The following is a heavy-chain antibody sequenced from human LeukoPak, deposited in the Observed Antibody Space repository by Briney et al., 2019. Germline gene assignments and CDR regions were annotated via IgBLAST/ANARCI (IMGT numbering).Heavy chain of an antibody. CDR2: ISSSSSYI. V-gene: IGHV3-21*01. J-gene: IGHJ4*02. D-gene: IGHD3-3*01. CDR1: GFTFSSYS. CDR3: ARVAARITIFGVVPSYFDY. Sequence: GGSLRLSCAASGFTFSSYSMNWVRQAPGEGLEWVSSISSSSSYIYYADSVKGRFTISRDNAKNSLYLQMNSLRAEDTAVYYCARVAARITIFGVVPSYFDYWGQGTLVTVSS.